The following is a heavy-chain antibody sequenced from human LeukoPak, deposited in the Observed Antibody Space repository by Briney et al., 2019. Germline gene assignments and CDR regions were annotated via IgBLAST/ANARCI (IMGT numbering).Heavy chain of an antibody. Sequence: PSQTLSLTCAVSGDSISRGGYSWRWVRQPPGKGLEWIGYIYHSGSTYYNPSLKSRVTISVDRSKNQFSLKLSSVTAADTAVYYCARVGDYYDSSGYNDWFDPWGQGTLVTVSS. J-gene: IGHJ5*02. CDR2: IYHSGST. D-gene: IGHD3-22*01. CDR1: GDSISRGGYS. CDR3: ARVGDYYDSSGYNDWFDP. V-gene: IGHV4-30-2*01.